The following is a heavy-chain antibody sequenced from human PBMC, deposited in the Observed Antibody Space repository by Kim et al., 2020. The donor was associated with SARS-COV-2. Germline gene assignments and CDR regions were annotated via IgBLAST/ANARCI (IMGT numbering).Heavy chain of an antibody. CDR3: ARGLFGQLGFYYYYGMDV. CDR1: GGSISSGSYY. J-gene: IGHJ6*02. Sequence: SETLSLTCTVSGGSISSGSYYWSWIRQPAWKGLEWIGRIYTSGSTNYNPSLKSRVTISVDTSKNQFSLKLSSVTAAHTAVYYCARGLFGQLGFYYYYGMDVWGQGTTVTVSS. CDR2: IYTSGST. V-gene: IGHV4-61*02. D-gene: IGHD6-6*01.